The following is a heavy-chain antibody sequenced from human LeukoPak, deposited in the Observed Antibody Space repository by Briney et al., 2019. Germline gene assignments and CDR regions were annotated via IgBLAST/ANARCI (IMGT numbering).Heavy chain of an antibody. CDR2: IYHSGST. V-gene: IGHV4-4*02. D-gene: IGHD6-13*01. CDR1: GGSISSSNW. J-gene: IGHJ4*02. CDR3: ARDRRYSSSWYFDY. Sequence: SGTLSLTCAVSGGSISSSNWWSWVRQPPGKGLDWIGEIYHSGSTNYNPSLKSRVTISVDKSKNQFSLKLSSVTAADTAVYYCARDRRYSSSWYFDYWGQGTLVTVSS.